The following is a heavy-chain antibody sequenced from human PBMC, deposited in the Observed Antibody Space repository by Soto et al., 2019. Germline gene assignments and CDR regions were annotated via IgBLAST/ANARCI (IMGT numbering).Heavy chain of an antibody. Sequence: PSETLSLTCTVSGGSISSGGYYWSWIRQHPGKGLEWIGYIYYSGSTYYNPSLKSRVTISVDTSKNQFSLKLSSVTAADTAVYYCASGWFGYDSSARGNWFDPRGQGTLVTVSS. CDR2: IYYSGST. J-gene: IGHJ5*02. CDR3: ASGWFGYDSSARGNWFDP. V-gene: IGHV4-31*03. D-gene: IGHD3-22*01. CDR1: GGSISSGGYY.